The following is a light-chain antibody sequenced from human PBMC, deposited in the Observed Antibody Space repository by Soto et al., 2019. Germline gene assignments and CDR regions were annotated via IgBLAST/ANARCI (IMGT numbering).Light chain of an antibody. CDR3: QQYHSWPPRT. CDR2: GVY. CDR1: QSVSSN. Sequence: ETVMTQSPTTLSVSRGERATLYCRASQSVSSNLAWYQQKPGQAPRLLIYGVYTRAPGIPARFSRSGSGTEFTLTISSLQSEDFSVYYCQQYHSWPPRTFGQGTKVDIK. V-gene: IGKV3D-15*01. J-gene: IGKJ1*01.